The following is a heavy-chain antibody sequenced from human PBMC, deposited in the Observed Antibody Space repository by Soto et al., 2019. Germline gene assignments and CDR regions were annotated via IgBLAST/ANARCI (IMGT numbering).Heavy chain of an antibody. D-gene: IGHD3-22*01. CDR3: AREIRTYYYDSSGYYAPKNWFDP. J-gene: IGHJ5*02. CDR2: IYHSGST. V-gene: IGHV4-4*02. Sequence: SETLSLTCAVSGGSISSSNWWGCVRQPPGKGLEWIGEIYHSGSTNYNPSLKSRVTISVDKSKNQFSLKLSSVTAADTAVYYCAREIRTYYYDSSGYYAPKNWFDPWGQGTLVTVS. CDR1: GGSISSSNW.